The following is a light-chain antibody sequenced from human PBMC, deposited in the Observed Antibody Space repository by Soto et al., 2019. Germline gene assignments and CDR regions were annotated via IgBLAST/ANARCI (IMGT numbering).Light chain of an antibody. CDR2: GAS. CDR1: QSVSSSY. V-gene: IGKV3-20*01. CDR3: QHYGSSPYT. Sequence: EVVLTQSPGTLSLSPGERATLSCRASQSVSSSYLAWYQQKPGQAPRLLIYGASSRATGTPDRFSGSGSGTVFTLTISRLEPEDFAVYYCQHYGSSPYTFGQGTKLEIK. J-gene: IGKJ2*01.